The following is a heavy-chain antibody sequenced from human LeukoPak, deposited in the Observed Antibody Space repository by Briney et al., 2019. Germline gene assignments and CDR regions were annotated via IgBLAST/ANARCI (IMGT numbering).Heavy chain of an antibody. Sequence: ASVKVSCKASGYAFTGYYIHWVRQAPGQGLEWMGWINPNSGGTKYAQKFQGRVTMTRDTSITTAYMGLSRLRSDDTAVYYCARDSDYGDYGDPFDIWGQGTMVTVSS. CDR2: INPNSGGT. CDR3: ARDSDYGDYGDPFDI. D-gene: IGHD4-17*01. J-gene: IGHJ3*02. CDR1: GYAFTGYY. V-gene: IGHV1-2*02.